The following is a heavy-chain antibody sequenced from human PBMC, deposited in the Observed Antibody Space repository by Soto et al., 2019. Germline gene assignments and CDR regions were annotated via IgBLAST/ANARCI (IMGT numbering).Heavy chain of an antibody. D-gene: IGHD3-10*01. CDR1: GYTFTSYA. CDR2: ISAYNGNT. V-gene: IGHV1-18*01. Sequence: QVQLVQSGAEVKKPGASVKVSCKASGYTFTSYAISWVRQAPGQGLEWMGWISAYNGNTNYAQKLQGRGTMNTDTATSTAYMEVRRLSSDDTAVYSCARGWFGEFVDYFGFWGQGTLVTASS. CDR3: ARGWFGEFVDYFGF. J-gene: IGHJ4*02.